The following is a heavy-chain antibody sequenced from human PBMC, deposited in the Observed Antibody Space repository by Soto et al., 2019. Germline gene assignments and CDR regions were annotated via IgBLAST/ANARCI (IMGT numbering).Heavy chain of an antibody. CDR1: GGSFSGYY. CDR2: INHSGST. D-gene: IGHD3-22*01. Sequence: SETLSLTCAVYGGSFSGYYWSWIRQPPGKGLEWIGEINHSGSTNYNPSLKSRVTISVDTSKNQFSLKLSSVTAADTAVYYCARGLPYYYDSSGYSDFDYWGQGTLVTVSS. J-gene: IGHJ4*02. V-gene: IGHV4-34*01. CDR3: ARGLPYYYDSSGYSDFDY.